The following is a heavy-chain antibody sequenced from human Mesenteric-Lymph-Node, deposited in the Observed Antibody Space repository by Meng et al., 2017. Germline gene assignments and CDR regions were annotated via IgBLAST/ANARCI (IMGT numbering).Heavy chain of an antibody. CDR2: IIPKSGTP. D-gene: IGHD3-10*01. V-gene: IGHV1-69*06. CDR1: GGSFSRYA. J-gene: IGHJ4*02. Sequence: SVKVSCKASGGSFSRYAISWVRQAPGQGLEWMGGIIPKSGTPKYAQKFQGRVTITADKSTSTAYMELSSLRSEDTAVYYCARSRAYGSGSYDYWGQGTLVTVSS. CDR3: ARSRAYGSGSYDY.